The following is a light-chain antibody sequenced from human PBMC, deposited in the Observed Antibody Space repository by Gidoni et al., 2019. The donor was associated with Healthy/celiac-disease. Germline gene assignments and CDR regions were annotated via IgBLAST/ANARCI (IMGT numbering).Light chain of an antibody. CDR1: QGIRTD. CDR3: LQDYNYPWT. CDR2: AAS. Sequence: AIQLTQSPSSLSASVGDRVTLTCRASQGIRTDLGWYQQKPGKAPQTLIYAASRLQSGVPSRCSGSGSGTDFTLTISSLQPEEFATYYCLQDYNYPWTFGQXTKVESK. J-gene: IGKJ1*01. V-gene: IGKV1-6*01.